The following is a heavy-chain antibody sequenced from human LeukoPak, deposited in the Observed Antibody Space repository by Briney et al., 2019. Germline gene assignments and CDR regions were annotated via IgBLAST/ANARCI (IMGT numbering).Heavy chain of an antibody. V-gene: IGHV3-11*05. CDR3: ARDPSGLVPLLYFDY. D-gene: IGHD3-10*01. Sequence: GGSLRLSCAASGFTFSDYYMSWIRQAPGKGLEWVSYISSSSSYTNYADSVKGRFTISRDNAKNSLYLQMNSLRAEDTAVYYCARDPSGLVPLLYFDYWGQGTLVTVSS. CDR2: ISSSSSYT. CDR1: GFTFSDYY. J-gene: IGHJ4*02.